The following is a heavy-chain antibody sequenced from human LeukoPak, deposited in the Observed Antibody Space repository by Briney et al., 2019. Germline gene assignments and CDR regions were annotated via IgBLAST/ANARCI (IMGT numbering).Heavy chain of an antibody. J-gene: IGHJ4*02. CDR3: ARDSFAGYDSSGYSSYDY. D-gene: IGHD3-22*01. CDR2: ISSHSTYI. Sequence: SGGSLRLSCAASGFSFSDYSMNWVRQAPGKGLEWVSFISSHSTYIYYADSLKGRFTISRDNAKNSLYLQMNSLRAEDTAVYYCARDSFAGYDSSGYSSYDYWGQGTLVTVPS. V-gene: IGHV3-21*01. CDR1: GFSFSDYS.